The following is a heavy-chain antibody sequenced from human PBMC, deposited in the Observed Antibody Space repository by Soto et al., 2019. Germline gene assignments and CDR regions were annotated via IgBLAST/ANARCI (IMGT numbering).Heavy chain of an antibody. CDR3: AGDRGSGPKKGFSNWFDP. CDR1: GYTFTSYG. Sequence: QVQLVQSGAEVKKPGASVKVSCKASGYTFTSYGISWVRQAPGQGLEWMGWISAYNGNTNYAQKLQGRVTMTTDTFTSTAYMELRSLRSDDRAVYYCAGDRGSGPKKGFSNWFDPWGQGTLVTVSS. D-gene: IGHD6-19*01. V-gene: IGHV1-18*04. J-gene: IGHJ5*02. CDR2: ISAYNGNT.